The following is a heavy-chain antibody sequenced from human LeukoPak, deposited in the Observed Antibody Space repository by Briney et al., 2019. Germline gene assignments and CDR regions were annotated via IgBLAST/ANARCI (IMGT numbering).Heavy chain of an antibody. D-gene: IGHD6-13*01. Sequence: GGSLRLSCAASGFTFRNYWMSWVRQAPGKGLEWVANIKQDGSEKYYVDSVKGRFTISRDNAKNSLYLQMNSLRAEDTAVYYCARARKYSSSWYAGDYWGQGTLVTVSS. CDR1: GFTFRNYW. CDR3: ARARKYSSSWYAGDY. V-gene: IGHV3-7*01. CDR2: IKQDGSEK. J-gene: IGHJ4*02.